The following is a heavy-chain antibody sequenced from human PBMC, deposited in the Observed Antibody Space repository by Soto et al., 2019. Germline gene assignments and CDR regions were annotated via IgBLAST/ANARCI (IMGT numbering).Heavy chain of an antibody. V-gene: IGHV1-69*01. CDR3: ARDRDYYDRSGWDAFDI. J-gene: IGHJ3*02. D-gene: IGHD3-22*01. CDR2: IIPIFGTA. Sequence: QVQLVQSGAEVKKPGSSVKVSCKASGGTFSSYAISWVRQAPGQGLEWMGGIIPIFGTANYAQEFQGRVTITADESTSTAYMELSSLRSEDTAVYYCARDRDYYDRSGWDAFDIWGQGTMVTVSS. CDR1: GGTFSSYA.